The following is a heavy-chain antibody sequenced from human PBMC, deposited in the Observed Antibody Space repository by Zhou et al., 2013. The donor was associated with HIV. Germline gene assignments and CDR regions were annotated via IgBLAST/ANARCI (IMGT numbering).Heavy chain of an antibody. CDR3: ASGTHNLRDLSWLSDN. CDR1: GGTFSTYG. D-gene: IGHD3-16*02. V-gene: IGHV1-3*04. J-gene: IGHJ4*02. CDR2: VNTVNGNP. Sequence: QVQLVQSGAQVKKPGSSVTVSCRPSGGTFSTYGFSWVRQAPGQSLDWMGWVNTVNGNPDISQRFQGRVTITRDTSARTAHMELTSLSVDDTAVYFCASGTHNLRDLSWLSDNWGQGTLVSVSS.